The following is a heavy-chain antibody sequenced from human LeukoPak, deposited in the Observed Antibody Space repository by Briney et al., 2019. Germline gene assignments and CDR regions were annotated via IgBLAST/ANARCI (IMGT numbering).Heavy chain of an antibody. V-gene: IGHV4-59*08. Sequence: SETLSLTCTVSGGSISSYYWSWIRQPPGKGLEWIGYIYYSGSTNYNPSLKSRVTISVDTSKNQFSLKLSSVTAADTAVYYCARNMVRGVRSYYYGMDVWGQGTTVTVSS. D-gene: IGHD3-10*01. CDR2: IYYSGST. CDR3: ARNMVRGVRSYYYGMDV. CDR1: GGSISSYY. J-gene: IGHJ6*02.